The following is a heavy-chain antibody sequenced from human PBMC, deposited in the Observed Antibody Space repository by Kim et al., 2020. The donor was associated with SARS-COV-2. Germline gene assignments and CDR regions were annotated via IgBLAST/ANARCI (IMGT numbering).Heavy chain of an antibody. CDR3: AKDMSVRGYSYAIGQYYYYYSSMDV. D-gene: IGHD5-18*01. CDR1: GFTFDDYA. V-gene: IGHV3-9*01. CDR2: ISWNSGSI. Sequence: GGSLRLSCAASGFTFDDYAIHWVRQAPGKGLEWVSGISWNSGSIGYADSVKGRFTISRDNAKNSLYLQMNSLRAEDTALYYCAKDMSVRGYSYAIGQYYYYYSSMDVWGQGTTVTVSS. J-gene: IGHJ6*02.